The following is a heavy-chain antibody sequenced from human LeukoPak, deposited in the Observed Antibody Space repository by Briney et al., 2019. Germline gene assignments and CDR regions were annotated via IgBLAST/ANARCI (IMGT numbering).Heavy chain of an antibody. Sequence: SETLSLTCTVSGVSVSSSSYYWSWIRQPPAKGLEWIGYIYYSGSTNYNPSLQSRVTISVDTSKNQFSLNLNSVTAADTAVYYCARGGAARLHFQNWGQGTLVTVSS. CDR2: IYYSGST. CDR3: ARGGAARLHFQN. V-gene: IGHV4-61*01. D-gene: IGHD6-6*01. CDR1: GVSVSSSSYY. J-gene: IGHJ1*01.